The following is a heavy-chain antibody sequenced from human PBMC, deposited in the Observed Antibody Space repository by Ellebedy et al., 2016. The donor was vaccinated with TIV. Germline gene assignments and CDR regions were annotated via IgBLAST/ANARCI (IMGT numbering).Heavy chain of an antibody. CDR1: GYTFTSYY. CDR3: ARDPGYSGYDWEGLFDY. J-gene: IGHJ4*02. D-gene: IGHD5-12*01. CDR2: INLSGGRT. V-gene: IGHV1-46*01. Sequence: AASVKVSCKASGYTFTSYYVHWVRQAPGQGLEWMGVINLSGGRTTYSQKFQGRVTMTRDASMSTIFMELNSLRSEDTAIYYCARDPGYSGYDWEGLFDYWGQGTLVTVSS.